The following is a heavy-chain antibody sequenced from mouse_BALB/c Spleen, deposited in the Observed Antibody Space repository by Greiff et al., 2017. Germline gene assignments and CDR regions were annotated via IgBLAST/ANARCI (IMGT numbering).Heavy chain of an antibody. V-gene: IGHV1-80*01. D-gene: IGHD2-3*01. CDR1: GYAFSSYW. J-gene: IGHJ3*01. CDR2: IYPGDGDT. CDR3: ARSDGYYVAY. Sequence: VQLQQSGAELVRPGSSVKISCKASGYAFSSYWMNWVKQRPGQGLEWIGQIYPGDGDTNYNGKFKGKATLTADKSSSTAYMQLSSLTSEDSAVYFCARSDGYYVAYWGQGTLVTVSA.